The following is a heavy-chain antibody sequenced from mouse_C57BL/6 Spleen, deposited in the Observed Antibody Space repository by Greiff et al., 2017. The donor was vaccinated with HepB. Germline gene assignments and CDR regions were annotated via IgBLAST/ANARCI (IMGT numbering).Heavy chain of an antibody. J-gene: IGHJ4*01. D-gene: IGHD1-1*01. CDR1: GYTFTSYL. CDR2: INPCNGDT. V-gene: IGHV1-53*01. Sequence: VQLQQPGTELVKPGASVKLSCKASGYTFTSYLMHWVKQRPGQGLEWIGNINPCNGDTNYNEKFKSKATLTVDKSSSTAYMQLSSLTSDDSAVYYCATTSGVAPDYAMDYWGQGTSVTVSS. CDR3: ATTSGVAPDYAMDY.